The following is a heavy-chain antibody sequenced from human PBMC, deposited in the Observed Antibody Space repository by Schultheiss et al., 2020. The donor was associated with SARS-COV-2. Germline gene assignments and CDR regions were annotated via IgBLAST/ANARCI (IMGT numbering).Heavy chain of an antibody. D-gene: IGHD6-19*01. V-gene: IGHV3-30*18. CDR3: AKGQQWLATKTFDY. Sequence: GGSLRLSCAASGFTFSNYWMHWVRQAPGKGLEWVAVISYDGSNKYYADSVKGRFTISRDNSKNTLYLQMNSLRAEDTAVYYCAKGQQWLATKTFDYWGQGTLVTVSS. J-gene: IGHJ4*02. CDR2: ISYDGSNK. CDR1: GFTFSNYW.